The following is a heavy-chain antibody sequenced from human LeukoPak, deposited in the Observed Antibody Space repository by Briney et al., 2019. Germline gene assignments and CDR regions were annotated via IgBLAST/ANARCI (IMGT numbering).Heavy chain of an antibody. V-gene: IGHV3-33*01. J-gene: IGHJ4*02. CDR2: IWYDGSNK. D-gene: IGHD3-16*01. CDR3: AREFYNWGSSDY. CDR1: GFTFSTYG. Sequence: AGGSLRLSCAASGFTFSTYGMHWVRQAPGKGLEWVAVIWYDGSNKYYAESVKGRFTISRDNSKNTLYLQMNSLRAEDTAVYYCAREFYNWGSSDYWGQGTLVTVSS.